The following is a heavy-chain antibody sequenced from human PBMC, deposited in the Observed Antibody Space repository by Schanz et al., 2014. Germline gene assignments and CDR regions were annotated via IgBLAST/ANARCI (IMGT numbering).Heavy chain of an antibody. Sequence: VQLLESGGGLVQPGGSLRLSCAASGFSFSDYYMSWIRQAPGKGLEWISFINTGSNYINYADSVKGRFTISRDNTKNSLCLQLNSLRADDTAVYYCARNRGSGGQNWYFDLWGRGTLVTVSS. J-gene: IGHJ2*01. CDR3: ARNRGSGGQNWYFDL. D-gene: IGHD1-26*01. CDR2: INTGSNYI. V-gene: IGHV3-11*03. CDR1: GFSFSDYY.